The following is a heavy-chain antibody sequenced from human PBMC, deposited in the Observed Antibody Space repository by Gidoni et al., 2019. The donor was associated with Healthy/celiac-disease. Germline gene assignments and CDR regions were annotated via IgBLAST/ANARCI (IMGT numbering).Heavy chain of an antibody. J-gene: IGHJ5*02. CDR1: GGSISSYY. CDR2: IYYSGST. V-gene: IGHV4-59*01. CDR3: ARDGDLWSGYSRWFDP. D-gene: IGHD3-3*01. Sequence: QVQLQESGPGLVKPSETLSLTCTVSGGSISSYYWSWIRQTPGKGLEWIGYIYYSGSTNYNPSLKSRVTISVDTSKNQFSLKLSSVTAADTAVYYCARDGDLWSGYSRWFDPWGQGTLVTVSS.